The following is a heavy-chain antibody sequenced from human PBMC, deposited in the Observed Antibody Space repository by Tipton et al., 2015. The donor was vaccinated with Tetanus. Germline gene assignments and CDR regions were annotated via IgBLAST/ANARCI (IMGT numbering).Heavy chain of an antibody. CDR1: GGSISSSSYY. CDR2: IYYSGST. V-gene: IGHV4-39*07. J-gene: IGHJ6*02. D-gene: IGHD2-2*01. Sequence: TLSLTCTVSGGSISSSSYYWGWIRQPPGKGLEWIGSIYYSGSTNYNPSLKSRVTISVDTSKNQFSLKLSSVTAADTAVYYCACALIVVVPAAKYYYGMDVWGQGTTVTVSS. CDR3: ACALIVVVPAAKYYYGMDV.